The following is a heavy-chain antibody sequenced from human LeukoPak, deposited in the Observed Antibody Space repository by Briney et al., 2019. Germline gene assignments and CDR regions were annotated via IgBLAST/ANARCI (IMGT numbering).Heavy chain of an antibody. V-gene: IGHV4-59*08. J-gene: IGHJ2*01. CDR3: VRLLEVWFGELLPAWYFDL. CDR2: IYYNGST. CDR1: GDSISGHY. Sequence: SETLSLTCTVSGDSISGHYWSWIRQPPGKGLEWLGYIYYNGSTNYNPSLKSRITISVDTSKNQFSLKLRSVTAADTAVYYCVRLLEVWFGELLPAWYFDLWGRGTLVTVSS. D-gene: IGHD3-10*01.